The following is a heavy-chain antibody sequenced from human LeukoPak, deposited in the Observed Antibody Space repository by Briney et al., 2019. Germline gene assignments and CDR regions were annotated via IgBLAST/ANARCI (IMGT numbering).Heavy chain of an antibody. CDR2: IYYSGST. J-gene: IGHJ4*02. CDR3: ARGSEVAATQNY. Sequence: SGTLSLTCTVSGGSISSSSYYWGWIRQPPGKGLEWIGSIYYSGSTYYNPSLKSRVTISVDTSKNQFSLKLSSVTAADTAVYYCARGSEVAATQNYWGQGTLVTVSS. D-gene: IGHD2-15*01. CDR1: GGSISSSSYY. V-gene: IGHV4-39*01.